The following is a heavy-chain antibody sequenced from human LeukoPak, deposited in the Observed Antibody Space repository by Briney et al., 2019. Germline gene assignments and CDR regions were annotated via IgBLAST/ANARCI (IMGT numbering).Heavy chain of an antibody. CDR3: ARDRITMVRGNWFDP. D-gene: IGHD3-10*01. CDR2: MNPNSGNT. CDR1: GYTFTSYD. J-gene: IGHJ5*02. V-gene: IGHV1-8*01. Sequence: ASVKVSCKASGYTFTSYDINWVRQATGQGLEWMGWMNPNSGNTGYAQKFQGRVTMTRNTSISTAYMELSSLRSEDTAVYYCARDRITMVRGNWFDPWGQGTLVTVSS.